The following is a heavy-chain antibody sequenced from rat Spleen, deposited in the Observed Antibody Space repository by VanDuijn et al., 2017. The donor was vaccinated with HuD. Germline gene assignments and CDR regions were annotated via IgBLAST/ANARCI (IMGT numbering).Heavy chain of an antibody. D-gene: IGHD1-10*01. CDR1: GFTFSDYN. V-gene: IGHV5S10*01. CDR3: ATRTTYFDY. CDR2: IIYNGSRT. J-gene: IGHJ2*01. Sequence: EVQLVESGGGLVQPGRSLKLSCAASGFTFSDYNMAWVRQAPKKGLEWVETIIYNGSRTYYRYSVKDRFTISRDNAKSTLYLQMDSLRSEDTATYYCATRTTYFDYWGQGVMVTVSS.